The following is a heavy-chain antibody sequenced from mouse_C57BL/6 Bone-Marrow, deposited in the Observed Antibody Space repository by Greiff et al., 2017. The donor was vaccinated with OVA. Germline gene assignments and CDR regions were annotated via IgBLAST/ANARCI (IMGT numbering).Heavy chain of an antibody. J-gene: IGHJ2*01. CDR2: ISSGGDYI. Sequence: EVNVVESGEGLVKPGGSLKLSCAASGFTFSSYAMSWVRQTPEKRLEWVAYISSGGDYIYYADTVKGRFTISSENARNTLYLQMSSLKSEDTARYYCTSGGYYFDYWGQGTTLTVSS. V-gene: IGHV5-9-1*02. CDR3: TSGGYYFDY. CDR1: GFTFSSYA.